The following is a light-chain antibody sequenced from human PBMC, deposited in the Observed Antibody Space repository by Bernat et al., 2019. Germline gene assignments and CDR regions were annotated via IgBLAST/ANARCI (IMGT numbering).Light chain of an antibody. CDR1: QSLLHSNGYNY. Sequence: DIVMTQSPLSLPVTPGEPASISCRSSQSLLHSNGYNYLDWYLQRPGQPPQLLIYLGSNRASGVPERFSGSGSGTDFTLKISRVEAEDVGVYYCMQALQTPITFGLGTRLGIK. V-gene: IGKV2-28*01. CDR3: MQALQTPIT. CDR2: LGS. J-gene: IGKJ5*01.